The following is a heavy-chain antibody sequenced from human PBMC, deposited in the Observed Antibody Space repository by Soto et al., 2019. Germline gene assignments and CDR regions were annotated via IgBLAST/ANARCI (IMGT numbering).Heavy chain of an antibody. CDR1: GFTFSSYS. J-gene: IGHJ6*02. Sequence: EVQLVESGGGLVKPGGSLRLSCAASGFTFSSYSMNWVRQAPGKGLEWVSSISSSSSYIYYADSVKGRFTISRDNAKNSPYLQMNRLRAEETGVYYWGRDPYGDLFPQFGMDVWGQGTTVT. D-gene: IGHD4-17*01. V-gene: IGHV3-21*01. CDR2: ISSSSSYI. CDR3: GRDPYGDLFPQFGMDV.